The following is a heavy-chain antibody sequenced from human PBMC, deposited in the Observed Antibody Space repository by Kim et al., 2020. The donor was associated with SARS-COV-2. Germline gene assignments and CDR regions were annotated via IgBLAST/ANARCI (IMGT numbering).Heavy chain of an antibody. D-gene: IGHD1-26*01. CDR3: ARDRLYSGSYYGSRLYYYYGMDV. V-gene: IGHV4-61*02. Sequence: SETLSLTCTVSGGSISSGSYYWSWIRQPAGKGLEWIGRIYTSGSTNYNPSLKSRVTISVDTSKNQFSLKLSSVTAADTAVYYCARDRLYSGSYYGSRLYYYYGMDVWGQGTTVTVSS. CDR2: IYTSGST. J-gene: IGHJ6*02. CDR1: GGSISSGSYY.